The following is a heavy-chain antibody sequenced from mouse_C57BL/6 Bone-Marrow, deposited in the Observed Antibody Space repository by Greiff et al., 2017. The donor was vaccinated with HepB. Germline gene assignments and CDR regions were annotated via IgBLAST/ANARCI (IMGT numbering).Heavy chain of an antibody. CDR2: INPNNGGT. V-gene: IGHV1-18*01. D-gene: IGHD2-4*01. Sequence: VQLQQSGPELVKPGASVKIPCKASGYTFTDYNMDWVKQSHGKSLEWIGDINPNNGGTIYNQKFKGKATLTVDKSSSTAYMALRSLTSEDTAVYDCARSGDYDVLGVWYFDVWGTGTTVTVSS. J-gene: IGHJ1*03. CDR1: GYTFTDYN. CDR3: ARSGDYDVLGVWYFDV.